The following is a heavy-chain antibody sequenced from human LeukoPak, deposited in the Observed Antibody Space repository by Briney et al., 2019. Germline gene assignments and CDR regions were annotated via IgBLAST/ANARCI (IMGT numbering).Heavy chain of an antibody. CDR2: IIPILGIA. D-gene: IGHD3-10*01. J-gene: IGHJ4*02. Sequence: SVKVSCKASGYTFTGYYMHWVRQAPGQGLEWMGRIIPILGIANYAQKFQGRVTITADKSTSTAYMELSSLRSEDTAVYYCARVPMVRGTIHDYWGQGTLVTVSS. V-gene: IGHV1-69*04. CDR3: ARVPMVRGTIHDY. CDR1: GYTFTGYY.